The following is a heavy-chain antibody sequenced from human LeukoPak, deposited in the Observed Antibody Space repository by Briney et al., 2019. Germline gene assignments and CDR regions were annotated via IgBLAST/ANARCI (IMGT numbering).Heavy chain of an antibody. CDR1: GGSISTNNYY. D-gene: IGHD4-17*01. CDR3: ASPHDYGDYYFDY. J-gene: IGHJ4*02. V-gene: IGHV4-39*01. CDR2: ISYSGST. Sequence: SETLSLTCTVSGGSISTNNYYWGWIRQPPGRGLEWIGSISYSGSTSYNPSLKSRVTISVDTSKSQFSLKLSSVTAADTAVYYCASPHDYGDYYFDYWGQGTLVTVSS.